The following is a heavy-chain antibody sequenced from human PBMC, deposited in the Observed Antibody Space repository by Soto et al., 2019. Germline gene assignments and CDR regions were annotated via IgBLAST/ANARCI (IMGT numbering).Heavy chain of an antibody. CDR1: GGSFSGYY. J-gene: IGHJ4*02. CDR2: INHSGST. CDR3: AKSGYSYGHYYFDY. Sequence: QVQLQQWGAGLLKPSETLSLTCAVYGGSFSGYYWSWIRQPPGKGLEWIGEINHSGSTNYNPSLKSRVTISVDTSKNQFSLKLSSVTAADTAVYYCAKSGYSYGHYYFDYWGQGTLVTVSS. V-gene: IGHV4-34*01. D-gene: IGHD5-18*01.